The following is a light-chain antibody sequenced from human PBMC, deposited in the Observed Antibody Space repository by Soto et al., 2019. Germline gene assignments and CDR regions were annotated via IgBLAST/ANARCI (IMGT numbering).Light chain of an antibody. CDR3: TTWDDSRSAVV. V-gene: IGLV1-47*01. CDR2: RND. J-gene: IGLJ2*01. Sequence: QSVLTQPPSASGTPGQRVTISCSGSSSNIGNNYVHWYQQLPGTAPKLLIYRNDQRPSGVPDRFSGSKSGTSASLAISGLRSEDETDYYCTTWDDSRSAVVFGGGTKLTVL. CDR1: SSNIGNNY.